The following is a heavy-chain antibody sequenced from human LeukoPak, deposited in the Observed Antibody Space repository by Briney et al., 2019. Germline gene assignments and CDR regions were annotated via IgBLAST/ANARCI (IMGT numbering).Heavy chain of an antibody. D-gene: IGHD2-2*02. Sequence: ASVKVSCKASGGTFSSYAISWVRQAPGQGLEWMGGIIPIFGTANYAQKFQGRVTITTDESTSTAYMELSSLRSEDTAVYYCARVQLPYRRYFDYWGQGTLVTVSS. J-gene: IGHJ4*02. CDR1: GGTFSSYA. V-gene: IGHV1-69*05. CDR3: ARVQLPYRRYFDY. CDR2: IIPIFGTA.